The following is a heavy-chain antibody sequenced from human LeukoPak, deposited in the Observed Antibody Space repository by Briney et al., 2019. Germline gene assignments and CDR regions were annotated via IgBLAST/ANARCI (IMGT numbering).Heavy chain of an antibody. V-gene: IGHV3-7*01. J-gene: IGHJ6*02. D-gene: IGHD4-17*01. Sequence: GGSLRLSCAASGFTFSSYWMSWVRQAPGKGLEWVANIKQDGSEKYYVDSVKGRFTISRDNAKNSLYLQMNSLRAEDTAVYYCARSEPEDYGDYAYCYYGMDVWGQGTTVTVSS. CDR2: IKQDGSEK. CDR1: GFTFSSYW. CDR3: ARSEPEDYGDYAYCYYGMDV.